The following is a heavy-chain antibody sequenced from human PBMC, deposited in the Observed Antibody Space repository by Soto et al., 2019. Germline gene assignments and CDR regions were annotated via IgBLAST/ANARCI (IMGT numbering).Heavy chain of an antibody. Sequence: EVQLVESGGGLVKPGGSLRLSCAASGFTFSSYSMNWVRQAPGKGLEWVSSISSSSSYIYYADSVKGRFTISRDNAKNSLYLQMNSLRAEDTAVYYCARDHHTTIFGVVIHGWFDPWGQGTLVTVSS. CDR1: GFTFSSYS. CDR2: ISSSSSYI. CDR3: ARDHHTTIFGVVIHGWFDP. J-gene: IGHJ5*02. D-gene: IGHD3-3*01. V-gene: IGHV3-21*01.